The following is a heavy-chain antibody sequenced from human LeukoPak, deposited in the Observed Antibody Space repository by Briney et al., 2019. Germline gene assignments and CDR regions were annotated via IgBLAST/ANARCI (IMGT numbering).Heavy chain of an antibody. Sequence: ASVKVSCKASGYTFTGYYMHWVRQAPGQGLEWMGWINPNSGGTNYAQKFQGRVTMTRDTSISTAYMELSRLRPDDTAVYYCARGDPRYCSSTSCSDAFDIWGQGTMVTVSS. J-gene: IGHJ3*02. CDR1: GYTFTGYY. D-gene: IGHD2-2*01. CDR2: INPNSGGT. V-gene: IGHV1-2*02. CDR3: ARGDPRYCSSTSCSDAFDI.